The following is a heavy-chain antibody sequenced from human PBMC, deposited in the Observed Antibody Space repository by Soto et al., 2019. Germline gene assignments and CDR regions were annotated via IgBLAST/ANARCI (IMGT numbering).Heavy chain of an antibody. Sequence: SVKVSCKASGGTFSSYAISWVRQAPGQGLEWMGGIIPIFGTANYAQKFQGRVTITADESTSTAYMELSSLRSEDTAVYYCARDATWPDYDILTGRRGYRFDPWGQGTLVTVSS. CDR2: IIPIFGTA. CDR3: ARDATWPDYDILTGRRGYRFDP. D-gene: IGHD3-9*01. V-gene: IGHV1-69*13. CDR1: GGTFSSYA. J-gene: IGHJ5*02.